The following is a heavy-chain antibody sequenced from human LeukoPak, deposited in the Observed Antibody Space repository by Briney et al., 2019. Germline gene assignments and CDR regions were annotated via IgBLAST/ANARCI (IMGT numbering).Heavy chain of an antibody. CDR1: GYTFTGYY. D-gene: IGHD5-18*01. CDR2: INPNSGCT. V-gene: IGHV1-2*02. J-gene: IGHJ3*02. Sequence: ASVKVSCKTSGYTFTGYYMHWVRQAPGQGLEWMGWINPNSGCTNYAQKFQGRVTMTRDTSISTAYMELSRLRSDDTAVYYCARWESNTAMVDDAFDIWGQGTMVTVSS. CDR3: ARWESNTAMVDDAFDI.